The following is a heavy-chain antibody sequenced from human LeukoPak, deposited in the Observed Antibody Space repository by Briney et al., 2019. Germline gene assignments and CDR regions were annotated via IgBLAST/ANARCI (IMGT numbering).Heavy chain of an antibody. CDR2: IIPIFGTA. CDR1: GGTFSSYA. Sequence: SVKVSCKASGGTFSSYAISWVRQAPGQGLEWMGGIIPIFGTANYAQKFQGRVTITTDESTSTAYMELSSLRSEDTAVYYCAREVLLAAAGRGYFDYWGQRTLVTVSS. D-gene: IGHD6-13*01. J-gene: IGHJ4*02. V-gene: IGHV1-69*05. CDR3: AREVLLAAAGRGYFDY.